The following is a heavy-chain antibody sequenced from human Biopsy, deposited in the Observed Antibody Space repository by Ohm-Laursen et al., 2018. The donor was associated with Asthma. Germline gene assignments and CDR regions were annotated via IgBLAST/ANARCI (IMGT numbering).Heavy chain of an antibody. V-gene: IGHV3-53*01. CDR2: IYSGGTS. J-gene: IGHJ4*02. Sequence: SLRLSCTAPGFSFSNFAIHWVRQAPGKGLEWVSVIYSGGTSHTADSVRGRFTISRDFSKNTLHLQMHSLRVEDTAVYYCARDSYSSGLYDDFESWGQGTLVTVSS. CDR1: GFSFSNFA. CDR3: ARDSYSSGLYDDFES. D-gene: IGHD6-19*01.